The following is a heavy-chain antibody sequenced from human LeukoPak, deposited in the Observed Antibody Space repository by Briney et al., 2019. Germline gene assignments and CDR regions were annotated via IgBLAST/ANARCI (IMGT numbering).Heavy chain of an antibody. CDR2: INPNSGGT. J-gene: IGHJ4*02. CDR1: GYTFTGYY. V-gene: IGHV1-2*06. D-gene: IGHD6-19*01. CDR3: ARGSMTKAVPPNY. Sequence: GASVKVSCKASGYTFTGYYMHWVRQAPGQGLEWMGRINPNSGGTNYAQKFQGRVTMTRDTSISTAYMELSRLRSDDTAVYYCARGSMTKAVPPNYWGQGTLVTVSS.